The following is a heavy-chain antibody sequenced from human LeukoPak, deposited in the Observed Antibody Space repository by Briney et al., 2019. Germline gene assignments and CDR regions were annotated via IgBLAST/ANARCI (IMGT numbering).Heavy chain of an antibody. CDR3: ARGRDRSKAGDH. Sequence: SETLSLTCAVYGGSCDDYYCSWIRHPPGKGLEWIGEIHPSGIFYYNSSLMSRVTISIDTSKSQFSLRLTSVTAADTGFYYCARGRDRSKAGDHWGQGSLVTVSS. D-gene: IGHD5-24*01. V-gene: IGHV4-34*01. CDR2: IHPSGIF. CDR1: GGSCDDYY. J-gene: IGHJ4*02.